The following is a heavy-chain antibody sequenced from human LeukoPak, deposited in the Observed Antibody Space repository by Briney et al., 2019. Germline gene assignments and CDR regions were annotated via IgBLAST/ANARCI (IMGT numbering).Heavy chain of an antibody. D-gene: IGHD5-12*01. V-gene: IGHV3-23*01. CDR3: AKDPRVATIEIFDY. CDR1: GFTFTSYA. Sequence: EGSLRPSCAASGFTFTSYAMSWVRQAPGKGLEWVSSMSGGGGVTYYADSVKGRFTISRDNSKNTLYLQMNSLRAEDTAVSHCAKDPRVATIEIFDYWGQGTLVTVSS. CDR2: MSGGGGVT. J-gene: IGHJ4*02.